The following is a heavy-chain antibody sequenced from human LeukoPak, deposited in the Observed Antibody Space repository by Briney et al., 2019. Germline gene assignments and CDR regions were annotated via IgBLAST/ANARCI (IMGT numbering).Heavy chain of an antibody. V-gene: IGHV3-33*01. CDR3: ARDTAMVMPLDY. D-gene: IGHD5-18*01. CDR1: GLTFRNYG. Sequence: GKSLRLSCAASGLTFRNYGMHWVRQAPGKGLEWVAVTWYDGSNKYYADSVKGRFTISRDNSKDTLYLQMNSLRAEDTAVYYCARDTAMVMPLDYWGQGTLVTVSS. J-gene: IGHJ4*02. CDR2: TWYDGSNK.